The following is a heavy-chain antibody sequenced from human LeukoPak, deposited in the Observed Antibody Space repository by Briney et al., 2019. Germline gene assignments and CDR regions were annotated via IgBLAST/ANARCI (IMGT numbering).Heavy chain of an antibody. J-gene: IGHJ6*03. V-gene: IGHV1-8*01. D-gene: IGHD2-15*01. CDR2: MNPNSGNT. Sequence: ASVKVSCKASGYTFTSYDINWVRQATGQGLEWMGWMNPNSGNTGYAQKFQGRVTMTRNTSISTAYMELSSLRSEDTAVYYCAGTGVAATRGYCYYYYMDVWGKGTTVTVSS. CDR1: GYTFTSYD. CDR3: AGTGVAATRGYCYYYYMDV.